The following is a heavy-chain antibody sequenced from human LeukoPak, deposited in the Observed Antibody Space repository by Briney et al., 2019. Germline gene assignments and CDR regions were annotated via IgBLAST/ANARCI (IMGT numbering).Heavy chain of an antibody. J-gene: IGHJ4*02. V-gene: IGHV4-34*01. CDR2: INHSGST. Sequence: SETLSLTCAVYGGSFSGYYWSWIRQPPGKGLEWIGEINHSGSTNYNPSLKSRVTISVDTSKNQFSLKLSSVTAADTAMYYCARGTAPDYWGQGTLVTVSS. CDR3: ARGTAPDY. CDR1: GGSFSGYY. D-gene: IGHD6-25*01.